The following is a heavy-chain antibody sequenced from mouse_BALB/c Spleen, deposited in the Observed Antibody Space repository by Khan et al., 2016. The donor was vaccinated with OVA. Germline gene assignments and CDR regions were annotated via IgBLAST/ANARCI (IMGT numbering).Heavy chain of an antibody. CDR2: IWGDGGT. J-gene: IGHJ4*01. D-gene: IGHD1-2*01. Sequence: QVQLKQSGPGLVAPSQSLSITCNVSGFSLSNYVVNWIRQPPGKGLEWLGVIWGDGGTNYHSALISRLSIRTDNSTSQVFLKLNSLPTDDTATYYCARFTTATRNCYAMDYWGQGTSVTVSS. CDR3: ARFTTATRNCYAMDY. V-gene: IGHV2-3*01. CDR1: GFSLSNYV.